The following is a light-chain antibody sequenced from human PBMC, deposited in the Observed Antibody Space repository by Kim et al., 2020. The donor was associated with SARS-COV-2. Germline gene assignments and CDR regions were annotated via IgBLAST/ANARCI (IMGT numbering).Light chain of an antibody. Sequence: GKKVTSSCTRSSGSIGVKYVQWYQQSAGGVPTAVIYEDDQRPSGVSDRFSGSIDNSSNSASLTISGLRTEDEADYYCQSYNRDNVLFGGGTQLTVL. CDR2: EDD. V-gene: IGLV6-57*03. J-gene: IGLJ2*01. CDR3: QSYNRDNVL. CDR1: SGSIGVKY.